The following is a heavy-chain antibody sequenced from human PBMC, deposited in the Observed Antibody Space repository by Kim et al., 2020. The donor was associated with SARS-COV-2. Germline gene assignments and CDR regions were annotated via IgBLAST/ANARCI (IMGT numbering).Heavy chain of an antibody. Sequence: GGSLRLSCAASGFTFSDYYMSWVRQAPGKGLEWVSYISSGSSNTYYADSVKGRFTISRDNAKNSLYLQMNSLRAEDTAVYYCARGKGDPSNYFYYFVYFWRQGPTVPVFS. CDR1: GFTFSDYY. CDR3: ARGKGDPSNYFYYFVYF. J-gene: IGHJ6*01. V-gene: IGHV3-11*03. CDR2: ISSGSSNT.